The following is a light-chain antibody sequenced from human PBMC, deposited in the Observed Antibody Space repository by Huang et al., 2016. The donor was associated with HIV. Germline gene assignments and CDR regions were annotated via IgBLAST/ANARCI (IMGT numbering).Light chain of an antibody. V-gene: IGKV3-20*01. CDR2: DAS. J-gene: IGKJ3*01. CDR3: QQYGSSPFT. Sequence: EIVLTQSPGTLSLSPGERATLSCRASPSVSSNYLAWYQQKPGQAPRRLIYDASTSATGIPDSVSGSGSGTDFTLTFSRLEPEDFAVYFCQQYGSSPFTFGPGTKVDMK. CDR1: PSVSSNY.